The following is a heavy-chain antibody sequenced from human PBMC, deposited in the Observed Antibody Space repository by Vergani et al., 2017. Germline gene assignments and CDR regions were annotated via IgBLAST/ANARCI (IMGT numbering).Heavy chain of an antibody. J-gene: IGHJ6*02. CDR1: GFTFGDYA. D-gene: IGHD2-2*01. Sequence: EVQLVESGGGLVQPGRSLRLSCTASGFTFGDYAMSWVRQAPGKGLEWVGFIRSKAYGGTTEYAASVKGRFTISRDDSKSIAYLQMNSLKTEDTAVYYCTGSSRIVVVPVAYYYYGMDVWGQGTTVTVSS. CDR3: TGSSRIVVVPVAYYYYGMDV. V-gene: IGHV3-49*04. CDR2: IRSKAYGGTT.